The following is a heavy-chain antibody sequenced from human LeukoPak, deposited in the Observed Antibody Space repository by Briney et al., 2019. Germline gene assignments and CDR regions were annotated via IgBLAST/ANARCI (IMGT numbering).Heavy chain of an antibody. V-gene: IGHV4-30-4*01. CDR1: GGSLSSGDYY. CDR3: AGAGGMLRYFDWLYP. Sequence: SQTLSPTCTLSGGSLSSGDYYWGWIRQPPGRGLEWIWYIYYSGSTYYNPPLKSRVTISVDTSKNQFSLKLSSVTAADTAVYYCAGAGGMLRYFDWLYPWGQGTLVTVSS. CDR2: IYYSGST. D-gene: IGHD3-9*01. J-gene: IGHJ5*02.